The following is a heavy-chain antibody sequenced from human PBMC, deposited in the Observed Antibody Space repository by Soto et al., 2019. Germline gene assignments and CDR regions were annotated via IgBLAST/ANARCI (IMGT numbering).Heavy chain of an antibody. J-gene: IGHJ6*02. Sequence: QITLKESDPTLVKPTQTLTLTCTFSGLSLSTIGEGVGWIRQPPGKALEWLALIYWDDDKRYSPSLKSRLTITKDTSKNQVVLTMTNMDPVDTATYYCVQSRCGGDCLQSYSSHSYYGLDVWGQGTAVTVSS. V-gene: IGHV2-5*02. D-gene: IGHD2-21*02. CDR2: IYWDDDK. CDR1: GLSLSTIGEG. CDR3: VQSRCGGDCLQSYSSHSYYGLDV.